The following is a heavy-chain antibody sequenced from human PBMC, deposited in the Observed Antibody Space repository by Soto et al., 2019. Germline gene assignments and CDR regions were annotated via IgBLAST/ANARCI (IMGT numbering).Heavy chain of an antibody. CDR3: ARANTAMVTGWFDP. D-gene: IGHD5-18*01. Sequence: YCRIRKQKPPGKGLEWIGYIYYSGSTYYNPSLKSRVTISVDTSKNQFSLKLSSVTAADTAVYYCARANTAMVTGWFDPCGQRTL. J-gene: IGHJ5*02. V-gene: IGHV4-30-4*01. CDR1: YC. CDR2: IYYSGST.